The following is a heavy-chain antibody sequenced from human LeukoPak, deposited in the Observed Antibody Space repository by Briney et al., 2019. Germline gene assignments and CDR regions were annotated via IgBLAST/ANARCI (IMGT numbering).Heavy chain of an antibody. V-gene: IGHV1-18*01. CDR2: ISAYNGNT. J-gene: IGHJ4*02. CDR3: ASSPSPAWLLSDY. Sequence: ASVKVSCKATGYTFTSNGISWVRQAPGQGLEWMGWISAYNGNTNYAQKLQGRVIMTTDTSTSTAYMELRSLRSDDTAVYYCASSPSPAWLLSDYWGQGTLVTVSS. CDR1: GYTFTSNG. D-gene: IGHD5-12*01.